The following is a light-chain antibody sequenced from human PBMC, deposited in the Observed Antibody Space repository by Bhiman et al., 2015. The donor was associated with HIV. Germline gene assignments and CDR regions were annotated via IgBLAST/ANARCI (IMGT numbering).Light chain of an antibody. CDR3: SSYTASGTLV. V-gene: IGLV2-14*03. CDR1: NTDVGAYNF. CDR2: DVT. J-gene: IGLJ3*02. Sequence: SALTQPVSVSGPPGQSVTISCTGTNTDVGAYNFVSWYQQYPGKVPKLVISDVTKRPSGVSDRFSGSKSDNTASLTISGLQPEDEADCSSYTASGTLVFGGGTRVTVL.